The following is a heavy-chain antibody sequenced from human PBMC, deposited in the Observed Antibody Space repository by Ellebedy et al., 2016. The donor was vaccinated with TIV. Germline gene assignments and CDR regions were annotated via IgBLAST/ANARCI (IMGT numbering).Heavy chain of an antibody. Sequence: SETLSLTCTVSGGSISSYYWSWIRQPPGKGLEWIGYIYYSGSTNYNPSLKSRVTISVDTSKNQFSLKLSSVTAADTAVYYCARERVGRNYYGSGSFSYGMDVWGQGTTVTVSS. CDR2: IYYSGST. J-gene: IGHJ6*02. V-gene: IGHV4-59*01. CDR3: ARERVGRNYYGSGSFSYGMDV. D-gene: IGHD3-10*01. CDR1: GGSISSYY.